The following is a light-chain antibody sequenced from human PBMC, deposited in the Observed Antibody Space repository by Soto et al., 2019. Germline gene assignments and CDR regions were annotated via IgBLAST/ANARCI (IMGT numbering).Light chain of an antibody. J-gene: IGKJ1*01. V-gene: IGKV3-15*01. CDR3: QQYNNWPPGT. Sequence: EIVMTQSPATLSVSPGERATLSCRASQSVSSNLAWYHQKPGQAPRLLIYGASTRVTGIPARFSGSGSGTEFTLTTSSLQSEYFAVYYCQQYNNWPPGTFGQGTKVEIK. CDR2: GAS. CDR1: QSVSSN.